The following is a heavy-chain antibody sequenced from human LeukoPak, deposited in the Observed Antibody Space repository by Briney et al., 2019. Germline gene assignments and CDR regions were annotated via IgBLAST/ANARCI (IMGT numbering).Heavy chain of an antibody. Sequence: GGSLRLSCAASGFTFSSYSMSWVRQAPGKGLEWVSSINNDGDSTYYADSVKGRFTIFRDNSKNTLYLQMNSLRGEDTALYYCAKVRDWYFDLWGRGTLVTVSS. CDR2: INNDGDST. CDR3: AKVRDWYFDL. V-gene: IGHV3-23*01. CDR1: GFTFSSYS. J-gene: IGHJ2*01.